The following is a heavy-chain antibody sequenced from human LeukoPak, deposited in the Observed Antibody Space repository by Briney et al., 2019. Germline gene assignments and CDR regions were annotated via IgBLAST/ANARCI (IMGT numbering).Heavy chain of an antibody. D-gene: IGHD4-17*01. J-gene: IGHJ4*02. CDR1: GGSISSGSYY. CDR2: IYTSGST. CDR3: AREGYGDPLDY. V-gene: IGHV4-61*02. Sequence: SQTLSLTCTVSGGSISSGSYYWSWIRQPAGKGLEWIGRIYTSGSTNYNPSLKSRVTISVDTSKNQFSLKLSSVTAADTAVYYCAREGYGDPLDYWGQGTLVTVFS.